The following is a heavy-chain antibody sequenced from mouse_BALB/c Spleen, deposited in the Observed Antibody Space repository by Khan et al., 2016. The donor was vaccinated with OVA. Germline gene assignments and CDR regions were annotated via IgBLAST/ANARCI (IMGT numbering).Heavy chain of an antibody. Sequence: EVNVVESGGDLVKPGGSLKLSCAASGFTFSSYVMSWVRQTPEKRLEWVASISSGGSTYCPDSVRGRFTISRDNARNSLYLQMSSLRSEDTAIYYCAREAYRYDEYYFDYWGQGTTLTVSS. CDR2: ISSGGST. CDR1: GFTFSSYV. D-gene: IGHD2-14*01. J-gene: IGHJ2*01. V-gene: IGHV5-6-5*01. CDR3: AREAYRYDEYYFDY.